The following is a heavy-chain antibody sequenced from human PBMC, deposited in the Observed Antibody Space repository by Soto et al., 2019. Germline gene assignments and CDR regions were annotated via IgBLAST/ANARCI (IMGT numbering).Heavy chain of an antibody. V-gene: IGHV4-4*02. D-gene: IGHD3-16*02. CDR3: ARRAVHLGELSPFDY. CDR2: IYHSGST. CDR1: SGSISRSDW. J-gene: IGHJ4*02. Sequence: PTETPXLTCAVSSGSISRSDWWSWVRQPPGKGLEWIGEIYHSGSTNYNPSLKSRVTISVDKSKNQFSLKLSSVTAADTAVYYCARRAVHLGELSPFDYWGQGTLVTVSS.